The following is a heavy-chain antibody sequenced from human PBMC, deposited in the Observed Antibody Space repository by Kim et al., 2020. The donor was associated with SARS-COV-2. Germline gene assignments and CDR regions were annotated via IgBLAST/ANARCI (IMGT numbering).Heavy chain of an antibody. CDR2: IYYSGST. CDR3: ARTYDSSGYYYDY. D-gene: IGHD3-22*01. V-gene: IGHV4-31*03. J-gene: IGHJ4*02. CDR1: GGSISSGGYY. Sequence: SETLSLTCTVSGGSISSGGYYWSWIRQHPGKGLEWIGYIYYSGSTYYNPSLKSRVTISVDTSKNQFSLKLSSVTAADTAVYYCARTYDSSGYYYDYWGQGTLVTVSS.